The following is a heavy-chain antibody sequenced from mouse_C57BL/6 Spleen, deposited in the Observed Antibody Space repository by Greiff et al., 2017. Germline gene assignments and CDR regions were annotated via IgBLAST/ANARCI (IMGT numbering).Heavy chain of an antibody. V-gene: IGHV14-4*01. CDR3: TTRWLLGDY. Sequence: VQLKQSGAELVRPGASVKLSCTASGFNIKDDYMHWVKQRPEQGLEWIGWIDPENGDTEYASKFQGKATITADTSSNTAYLQLSSLTSEDTAVYYCTTRWLLGDYWGQGTTLTVSS. D-gene: IGHD2-3*01. CDR2: IDPENGDT. CDR1: GFNIKDDY. J-gene: IGHJ2*01.